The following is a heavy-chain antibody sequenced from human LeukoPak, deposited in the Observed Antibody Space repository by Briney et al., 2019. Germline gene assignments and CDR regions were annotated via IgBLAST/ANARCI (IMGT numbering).Heavy chain of an antibody. D-gene: IGHD2-15*01. CDR2: IYYSGST. Sequence: PSETLSLTCTVSGGSISSSSYYWGWIRQPPGKGLEWIGSIYYSGSTNYNPSLKSRITISVDTSKNQFSLKLSSVTAADTAVYYCARVRVVENHIVVVVAATPIDYWGQGTLVTVSS. CDR3: ARVRVVENHIVVVVAATPIDY. J-gene: IGHJ4*02. CDR1: GGSISSSSYY. V-gene: IGHV4-39*07.